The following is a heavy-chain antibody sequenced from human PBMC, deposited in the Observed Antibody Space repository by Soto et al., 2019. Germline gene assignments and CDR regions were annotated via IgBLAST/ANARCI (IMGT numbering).Heavy chain of an antibody. V-gene: IGHV4-34*10. CDR1: GGSFSDYY. CDR3: VRHLSSAAAGAFDY. J-gene: IGHJ4*02. CDR2: INHSGIT. D-gene: IGHD6-13*01. Sequence: PSETLSLTCAVYGGSFSDYYWSWIRQPPGKGLEWIGEINHSGITNYSPSLKSRVTMSVDTSKNQFSLKMTSVTAADTALYYCVRHLSSAAAGAFDYWGKGALVTVSS.